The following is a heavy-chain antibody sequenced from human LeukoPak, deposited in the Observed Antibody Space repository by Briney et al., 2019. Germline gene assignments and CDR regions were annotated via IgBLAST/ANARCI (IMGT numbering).Heavy chain of an antibody. CDR2: FDPEDGEA. CDR1: GYTLTELS. Sequence: ASVKVSCKVSGYTLTELSMHWVRQAPGKGLEWMGGFDPEDGEAIYAQKFQGRVTMTEDTSTDTAYMELSSLRSEDTAVYYCARGLWYYYDSSHDPWGQGTLVTVSS. V-gene: IGHV1-24*01. D-gene: IGHD3-22*01. J-gene: IGHJ5*02. CDR3: ARGLWYYYDSSHDP.